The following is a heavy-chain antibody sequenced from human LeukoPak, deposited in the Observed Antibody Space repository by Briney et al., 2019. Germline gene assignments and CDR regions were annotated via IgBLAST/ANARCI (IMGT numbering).Heavy chain of an antibody. CDR3: AKDQGELLYYYYYMDV. Sequence: GGSLRLSCAASGFTFSSYAMHWVRQAPGKGLEWVAVISYDGSNKYYADSVKGRFTISRDSSKNTLYLQMNSLRAEDTAVYYCAKDQGELLYYYYYMDVWGKGTTVTISS. CDR2: ISYDGSNK. V-gene: IGHV3-30*04. CDR1: GFTFSSYA. D-gene: IGHD1-26*01. J-gene: IGHJ6*03.